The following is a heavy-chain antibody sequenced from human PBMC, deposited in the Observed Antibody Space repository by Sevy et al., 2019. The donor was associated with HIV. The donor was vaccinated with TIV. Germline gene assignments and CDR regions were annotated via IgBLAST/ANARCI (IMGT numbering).Heavy chain of an antibody. CDR3: AREAGGYDYDYGMDV. Sequence: SETLSLTCSISGGTIVSSGHYWGWIRQTPGKGLEWIGSIYYNGHTFYTPSLKSRFTISIDTSKNQFSLTLSSVTVADTAVYFCAREAGGYDYDYGMDVWGQGTTVTVSS. V-gene: IGHV4-39*02. J-gene: IGHJ6*02. CDR1: GGTIVSSGHY. D-gene: IGHD5-12*01. CDR2: IYYNGHT.